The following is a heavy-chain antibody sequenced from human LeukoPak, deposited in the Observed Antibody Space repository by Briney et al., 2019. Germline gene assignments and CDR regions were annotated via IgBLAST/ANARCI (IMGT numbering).Heavy chain of an antibody. CDR1: GGSFSGYY. V-gene: IGHV4-34*01. J-gene: IGHJ4*02. CDR2: INHSGST. D-gene: IGHD3-3*01. CDR3: ARVCSLKFGVVPKYFDY. Sequence: SETLSLTCAVYGGSFSGYYWSWIRQPPGKGLEWIGEINHSGSTNYNPSLKSRVTISVDTSKNQFSLKLSPVTAADTAVYYCARVCSLKFGVVPKYFDYWGQGTLVTVSS.